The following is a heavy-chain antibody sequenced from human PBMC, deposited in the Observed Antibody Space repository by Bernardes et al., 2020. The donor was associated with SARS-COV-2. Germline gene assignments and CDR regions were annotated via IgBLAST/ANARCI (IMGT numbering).Heavy chain of an antibody. D-gene: IGHD6-6*01. CDR1: GFTFSSYA. V-gene: IGHV3-23*01. CDR2: ISCSGGST. J-gene: IGHJ6*02. CDR3: ANSEPLAARPNYYYYYGMDV. Sequence: GGSLRLSCAASGFTFSSYAMSWVRQAPGKGLEWVSAISCSGGSTYYADSVKGRFTISRDNSKNTLYLQMNSLRAEDTAVYYCANSEPLAARPNYYYYYGMDVWCQGTTVTVSS.